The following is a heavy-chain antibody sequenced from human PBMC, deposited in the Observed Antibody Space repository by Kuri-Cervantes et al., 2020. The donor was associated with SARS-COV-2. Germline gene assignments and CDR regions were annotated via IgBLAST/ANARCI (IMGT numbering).Heavy chain of an antibody. D-gene: IGHD6-19*01. J-gene: IGHJ3*02. CDR2: ISSDSTYI. Sequence: GGSLRLSCAASGFTFSTYSMNWVRQAPGKGLEWVSSISSDSTYIHYADSVRGRFTISRDNAKNSLFLHMNSLGAEDTAVYYCAREVLQWLDRESDAFDIWGQGTMVTVSS. V-gene: IGHV3-21*01. CDR1: GFTFSTYS. CDR3: AREVLQWLDRESDAFDI.